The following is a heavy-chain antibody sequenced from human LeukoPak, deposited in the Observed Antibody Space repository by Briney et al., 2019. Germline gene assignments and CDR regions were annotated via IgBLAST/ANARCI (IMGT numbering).Heavy chain of an antibody. CDR1: GFTSSSYE. V-gene: IGHV3-48*03. CDR2: ISSSGSTI. D-gene: IGHD3-10*01. J-gene: IGHJ4*02. CDR3: ARASGVGFDY. Sequence: PGGSLRLSCAASGFTSSSYEMNWVRQAPGKGLEWVSYISSSGSTIYYADSVKGRFTISRDNAKNSLYLQMNSLRAEDTAVYYCARASGVGFDYWGQGTLVTVSS.